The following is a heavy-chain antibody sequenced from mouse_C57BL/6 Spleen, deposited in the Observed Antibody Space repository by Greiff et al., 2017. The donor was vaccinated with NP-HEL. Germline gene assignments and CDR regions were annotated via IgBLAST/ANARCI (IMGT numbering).Heavy chain of an antibody. CDR2: FYPGSGSL. V-gene: IGHV1-62-2*01. CDR3: ARHEADYGYGGYFDY. Sequence: VQGVESGAELVQPGASVKLSCKASGYTFTEYTIHWVKQRSGKGLEWIGWFYPGSGSLKYNEKFKVKATLTADKYSSTVYMELKNLTSEDSAVYFCARHEADYGYGGYFDYWGQGTTLTVSS. CDR1: GYTFTEYT. J-gene: IGHJ2*01. D-gene: IGHD2-2*01.